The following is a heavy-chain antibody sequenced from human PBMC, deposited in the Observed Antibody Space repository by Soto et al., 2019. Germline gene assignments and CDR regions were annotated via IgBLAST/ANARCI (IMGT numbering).Heavy chain of an antibody. Sequence: EVQLVESGGGLVQPGGSLRLSCAASGFTFSSYSMNWVRQAPGKGLEWVSYISSSSSTIYYADSVKGRFTISRDNAKNSLYLQMNSLRDEDTAVYYCARDTPKMLYGEFDYWGQGTLVTVSS. V-gene: IGHV3-48*02. D-gene: IGHD2-8*01. CDR1: GFTFSSYS. CDR3: ARDTPKMLYGEFDY. J-gene: IGHJ4*02. CDR2: ISSSSSTI.